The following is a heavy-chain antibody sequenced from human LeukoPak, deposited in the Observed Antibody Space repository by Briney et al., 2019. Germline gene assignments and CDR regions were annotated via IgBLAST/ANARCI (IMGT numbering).Heavy chain of an antibody. CDR2: ISGGSSTM. D-gene: IGHD3-3*01. CDR3: ARFLGDILTDGFDV. J-gene: IGHJ3*01. CDR1: GFTFSDYS. V-gene: IGHV3-48*02. Sequence: RGSLRLSCAASGFTFSDYSMNWVRQAPGKGLEWVSYISGGSSTMYYADSVKGRFTISRDNARNSLSLQMNSLRDEDTAVYYCARFLGDILTDGFDVWGQGTTVTVS.